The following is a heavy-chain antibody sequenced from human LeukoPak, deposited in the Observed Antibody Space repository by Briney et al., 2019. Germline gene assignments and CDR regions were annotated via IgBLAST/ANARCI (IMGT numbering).Heavy chain of an antibody. D-gene: IGHD3-22*01. V-gene: IGHV4-61*02. J-gene: IGHJ3*02. CDR3: ARGPSHYYDSPPSGFDI. CDR2: IYTSGST. CDR1: GGSISSGSYY. Sequence: SETLSLTCTVSGGSISSGSYYWSWIRQPAGKGLEWIGRIYTSGSTNYNPSLKSRVTISVDTSKNQFSLKLSSVTAADTAVYYCARGPSHYYDSPPSGFDIWGQGTMVTVSS.